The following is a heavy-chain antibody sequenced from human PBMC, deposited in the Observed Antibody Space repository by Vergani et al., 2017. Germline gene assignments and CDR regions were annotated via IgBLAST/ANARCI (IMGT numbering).Heavy chain of an antibody. Sequence: QVQLVESGGGVVQPGRSLRLSCAASGFTFSSYGMHWVRQAPGKGLEWVAVISYDGSNKYYADSVKGRFTISRDNSKNTLYLQMNSLRAEDTAVYYCAKDLGDYGDPSWFDYWGQGTLVTVSS. CDR1: GFTFSSYG. CDR3: AKDLGDYGDPSWFDY. V-gene: IGHV3-30*18. CDR2: ISYDGSNK. J-gene: IGHJ4*02. D-gene: IGHD4-17*01.